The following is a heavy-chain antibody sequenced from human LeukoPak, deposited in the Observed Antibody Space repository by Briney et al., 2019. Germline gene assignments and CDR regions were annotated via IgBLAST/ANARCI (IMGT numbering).Heavy chain of an antibody. V-gene: IGHV3-23*01. CDR1: GFTFCNYA. Sequence: GGSLRLSCAASGFTFCNYAMSWLRQAPGKGLEWVSSISGSGSSTYYADSVKGRFTISRDNSKNTLYLQMSSLRAEDTALYSCAKDYGCNSDAFDIWGQGTVVTVSP. CDR3: AKDYGCNSDAFDI. J-gene: IGHJ3*02. CDR2: ISGSGSST. D-gene: IGHD4-23*01.